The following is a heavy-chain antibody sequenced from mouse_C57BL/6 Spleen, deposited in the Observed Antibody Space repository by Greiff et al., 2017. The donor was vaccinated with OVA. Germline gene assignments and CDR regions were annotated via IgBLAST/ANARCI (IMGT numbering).Heavy chain of an antibody. Sequence: EVHLVESGGGLVKPGGSLKLSCAASGFTFSSYTMSWVRQTPEKRLEWVATISGGGGNTYYPDSVKGRFTISRDNAKNTLYLQMSSLRSEDTALYYCARNNYYGSSYVRYFDYWGQGTTLTVSS. CDR2: ISGGGGNT. CDR1: GFTFSSYT. CDR3: ARNNYYGSSYVRYFDY. V-gene: IGHV5-9*01. D-gene: IGHD1-1*01. J-gene: IGHJ2*01.